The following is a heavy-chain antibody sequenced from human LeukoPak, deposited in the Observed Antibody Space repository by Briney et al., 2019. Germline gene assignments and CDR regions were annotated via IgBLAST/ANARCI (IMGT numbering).Heavy chain of an antibody. Sequence: GGSLRLSCAACGFTFRGYAMTWVREAPGKGLEWVSLITGSGGSTYYADSVKGRFTISRDNSKDTLYLQMNMRADDTAVYYCAKSVSGNIAAGLDYWGQGTLVTVSS. D-gene: IGHD6-13*01. CDR2: ITGSGGST. CDR1: GFTFRGYA. V-gene: IGHV3-23*01. J-gene: IGHJ4*02. CDR3: AKSVSGNIAAGLDY.